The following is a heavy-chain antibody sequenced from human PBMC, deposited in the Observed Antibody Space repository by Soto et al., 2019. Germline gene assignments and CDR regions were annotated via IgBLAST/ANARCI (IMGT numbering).Heavy chain of an antibody. CDR3: TTGGGSSWGTDWFDP. CDR1: RGSFSGYY. CDR2: INHSGST. J-gene: IGHJ5*02. Sequence: PSETLSLTCAVYRGSFSGYYWSWIRHPPEKGLEWIGEINHSGSTNYNPSLKSRVTISVDTSKNQFSLKLSSVTAADTAVYYCTTGGGSSWGTDWFDPWGQGTLVTVSS. V-gene: IGHV4-34*01. D-gene: IGHD6-13*01.